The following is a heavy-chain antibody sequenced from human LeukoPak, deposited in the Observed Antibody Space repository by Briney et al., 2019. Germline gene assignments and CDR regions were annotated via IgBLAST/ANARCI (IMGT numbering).Heavy chain of an antibody. CDR2: ISYDGSNK. CDR3: ARSDISTGYYGIFDY. Sequence: GGSLRLSCAASGFTFSSYAMHWVRQAPGKGLEWVAVISYDGSNKYYADSVKGRFTISRDNSKNTLYLQMNSLRAEDTAVYYCARSDISTGYYGIFDYWGQGTLVTVSS. CDR1: GFTFSSYA. D-gene: IGHD3-9*01. V-gene: IGHV3-30-3*01. J-gene: IGHJ4*02.